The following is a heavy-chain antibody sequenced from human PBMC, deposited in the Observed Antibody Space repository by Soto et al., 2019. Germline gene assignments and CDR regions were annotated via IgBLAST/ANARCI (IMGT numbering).Heavy chain of an antibody. J-gene: IGHJ4*02. CDR1: GFTFSSYA. CDR2: ISGSGGST. D-gene: IGHD3-9*01. V-gene: IGHV3-23*01. CDR3: AKCLPQRLLRYFDWLLFGIDY. Sequence: PGGSLRLSCAASGFTFSSYAMSWVRQAPGKGLEWVSAISGSGGSTYYADSVKGRFTISRDNSKNTLYLQMNSLRAEDTAVYYCAKCLPQRLLRYFDWLLFGIDYWGQGTLVTVSS.